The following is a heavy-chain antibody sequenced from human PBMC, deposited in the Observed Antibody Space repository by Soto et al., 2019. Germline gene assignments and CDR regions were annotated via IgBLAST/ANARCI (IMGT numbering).Heavy chain of an antibody. Sequence: PSETLSLTCAVYGGSFSGYYWSWIRQPPGKGLEWIGEINHSGSTNYNPSLKSRVTISVDTSKNQFSLKLSSVTAADTAVYYCARDRPGYCSGGSCYQATDYFDYWGQGTLVTVSS. CDR1: GGSFSGYY. CDR3: ARDRPGYCSGGSCYQATDYFDY. J-gene: IGHJ4*02. CDR2: INHSGST. V-gene: IGHV4-34*01. D-gene: IGHD2-15*01.